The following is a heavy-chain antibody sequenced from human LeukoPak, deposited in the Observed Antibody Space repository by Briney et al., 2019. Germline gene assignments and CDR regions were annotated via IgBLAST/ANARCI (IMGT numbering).Heavy chain of an antibody. Sequence: GGSLRLSCAASGFIFSSYWMHWVRQAPGKGLEWVSVISGSGDITYYADSVKGRFTISRDNSKNTLYLQMNSLRAEDTAVYYCAKATYSSGWNLYFDYWGQGTLVTVSS. CDR3: AKATYSSGWNLYFDY. V-gene: IGHV3-23*01. CDR2: ISGSGDIT. D-gene: IGHD6-25*01. J-gene: IGHJ4*02. CDR1: GFIFSSYW.